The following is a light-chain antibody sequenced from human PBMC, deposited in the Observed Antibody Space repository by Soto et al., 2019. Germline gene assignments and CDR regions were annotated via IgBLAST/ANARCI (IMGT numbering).Light chain of an antibody. CDR1: QGIAPY. CDR3: KKCNSTPLP. CDR2: AAS. V-gene: IGKV1-27*01. Sequence: DVQMTQSPSSLSASVGDRVTITCRASQGIAPYLAWFQQKPGKVPKLLIYAASTLRSWVPSRFSCSGSGTDFANNSCIVQTAGVVNSYDKKCNSTPLPFCGAIKVEIK. J-gene: IGKJ4*01.